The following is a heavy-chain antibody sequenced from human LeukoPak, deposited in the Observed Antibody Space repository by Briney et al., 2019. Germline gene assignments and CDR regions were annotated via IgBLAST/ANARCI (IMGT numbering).Heavy chain of an antibody. CDR1: GFSFSLYA. CDR3: ARRGAGSGGLDY. V-gene: IGHV3-23*01. Sequence: PGGSLRLSCAASGFSFSLYAMNWVRQAAGKWLEWVSTIIETGASPYYADSVRGRFTVSRDSSKNMFYLQMNSLRAEDTAIYYCARRGAGSGGLDYWGQGTLVTVSS. CDR2: IIETGASP. J-gene: IGHJ4*02. D-gene: IGHD6-19*01.